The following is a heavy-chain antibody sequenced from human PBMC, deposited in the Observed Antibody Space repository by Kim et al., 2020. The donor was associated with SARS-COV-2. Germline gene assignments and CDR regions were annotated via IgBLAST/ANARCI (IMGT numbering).Heavy chain of an antibody. CDR2: IRSKAYGGTT. CDR3: TTGYSSGWDFDY. D-gene: IGHD6-19*01. Sequence: GGSLRLSCTASGFTFGDYAMSWVRQAPGKGLEWVGFIRSKAYGGTTEYAASVKGRFTISRDDYKSIAYLQMNSLKTEDTAVYYCTTGYSSGWDFDYWGQGTLVTVSS. V-gene: IGHV3-49*04. J-gene: IGHJ4*02. CDR1: GFTFGDYA.